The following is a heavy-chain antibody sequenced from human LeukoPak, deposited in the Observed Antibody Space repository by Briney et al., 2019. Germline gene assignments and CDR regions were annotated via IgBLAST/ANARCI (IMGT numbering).Heavy chain of an antibody. D-gene: IGHD3-22*01. CDR3: ARAPYYYDSSGYWVSWYFDL. CDR2: IYYSGST. Sequence: SGTLSLTCTVSGGSISSYYWSWIRQSPGKGLEWIGSIYYSGSTYYNPSLKSRVTISVDTSKNQFSLKLSSVTAADTAVYYCARAPYYYDSSGYWVSWYFDLWGRGTLVTVSS. J-gene: IGHJ2*01. CDR1: GGSISSYY. V-gene: IGHV4-39*07.